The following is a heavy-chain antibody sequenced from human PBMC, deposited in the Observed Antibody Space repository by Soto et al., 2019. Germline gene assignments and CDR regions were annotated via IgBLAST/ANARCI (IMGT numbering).Heavy chain of an antibody. CDR2: ISISSSYI. Sequence: GGSLRLSCAASGFTFSSYSMNWVRQAPGKGLEWVSSISISSSYIYYADSVKGRFTISRDNAKNSLYLQMNSLRAEDTAVYYCARDIDEDDYSNGSYDAFDIWGQGTMVTVSS. J-gene: IGHJ3*02. CDR1: GFTFSSYS. CDR3: ARDIDEDDYSNGSYDAFDI. D-gene: IGHD4-4*01. V-gene: IGHV3-21*01.